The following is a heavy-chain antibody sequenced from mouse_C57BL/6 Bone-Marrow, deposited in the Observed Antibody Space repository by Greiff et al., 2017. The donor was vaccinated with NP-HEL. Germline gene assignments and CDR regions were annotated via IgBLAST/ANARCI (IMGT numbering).Heavy chain of an antibody. Sequence: EVKLMESGEGLVKPGGSLKLSCAASGFTFSSYAMSWVRQTPEERLEWVAYISSGGDYIYYADTVKGRFTISRDNARNTLYLQMGSLKSEDTAMYYCTRDSSAWFAYWGQGTLVTVSA. CDR2: ISSGGDYI. D-gene: IGHD3-2*02. J-gene: IGHJ3*01. V-gene: IGHV5-9-1*02. CDR3: TRDSSAWFAY. CDR1: GFTFSSYA.